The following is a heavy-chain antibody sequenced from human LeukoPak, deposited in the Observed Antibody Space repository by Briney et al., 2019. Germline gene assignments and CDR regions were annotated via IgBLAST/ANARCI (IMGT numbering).Heavy chain of an antibody. CDR1: GFTFSSYG. CDR3: AKDGFERGSGYEKGGYYYYYGMDV. V-gene: IGHV3-33*06. CDR2: IWYDGSNK. J-gene: IGHJ6*02. D-gene: IGHD5-12*01. Sequence: PGGSLRLSCAASGFTFSSYGMHWVRQAPGKGLEWVAVIWYDGSNKYYADSVKGRFNISRDNSKNTLYLQMNSLRAEDTAVYYCAKDGFERGSGYEKGGYYYYYGMDVWGQGTTVTISS.